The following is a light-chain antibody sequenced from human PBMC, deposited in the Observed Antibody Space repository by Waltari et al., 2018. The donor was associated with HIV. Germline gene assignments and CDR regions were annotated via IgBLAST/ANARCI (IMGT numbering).Light chain of an antibody. V-gene: IGLV3-1*01. CDR2: QDS. Sequence: SYELTQPPSVSVSPGQTASITCSGDKLGDKYACWYQQKPGQSPVVVIYQDSKRPSGIPERFPRSNSGNTATLTISGTQAMDEADYYCQAWDSSTVVFGGGTKLTVL. CDR1: KLGDKY. CDR3: QAWDSSTVV. J-gene: IGLJ2*01.